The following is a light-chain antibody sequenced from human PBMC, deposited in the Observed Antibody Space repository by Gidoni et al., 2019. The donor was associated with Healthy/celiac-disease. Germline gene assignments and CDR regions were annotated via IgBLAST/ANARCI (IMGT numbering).Light chain of an antibody. CDR2: AAS. J-gene: IGKJ1*01. Sequence: DSQMAQAPSSLSASVGARVTITCRASQSISSYLNWYQQKPGKAPKLLIYAASSLQSGVPARFSGSGSGTDFPLTLSSLPPEDFATYDCQQRYSTLWTFGQXTKVEIK. V-gene: IGKV1-39*01. CDR3: QQRYSTLWT. CDR1: QSISSY.